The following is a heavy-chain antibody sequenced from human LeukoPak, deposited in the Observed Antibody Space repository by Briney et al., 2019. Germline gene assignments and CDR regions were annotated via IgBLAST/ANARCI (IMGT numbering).Heavy chain of an antibody. CDR2: IIPIFGTA. CDR3: ARDGIPGPYFDY. Sequence: GASVKVSCKASGGTFISYAISWVRQAPGQGLEWMGGIIPIFGTANYAQKFQGRVTITADESTSTAYMELSSLRSEDTAVYYWARDGIPGPYFDYWGQGTLVTVSS. CDR1: GGTFISYA. J-gene: IGHJ4*02. D-gene: IGHD1-20*01. V-gene: IGHV1-69*13.